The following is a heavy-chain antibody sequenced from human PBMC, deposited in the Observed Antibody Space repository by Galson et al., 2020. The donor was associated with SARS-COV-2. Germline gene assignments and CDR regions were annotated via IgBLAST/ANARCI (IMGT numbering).Heavy chain of an antibody. J-gene: IGHJ6*02. CDR1: GFTFSSYA. CDR2: ISYDGSNK. V-gene: IGHV3-30*04. D-gene: IGHD5-12*01. Sequence: TGGSLRLSCAASGFTFSSYAMHWVRQAPGKGLEWVAVISYDGSNKYYADSVKGRFTISRDNSKNTLYLQMNSLRAEDTAVYYCARGLAGHYYYGMDVWGQGTTVTVSS. CDR3: ARGLAGHYYYGMDV.